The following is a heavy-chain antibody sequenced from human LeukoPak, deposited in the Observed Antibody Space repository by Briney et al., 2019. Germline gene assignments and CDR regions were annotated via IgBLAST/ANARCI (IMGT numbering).Heavy chain of an antibody. CDR1: GFTFSDYY. Sequence: GGSLRLSCAASGFTFSDYYMSWIRQAPGEGLEWVSCISSSSSYTNYADSVKGRFTISRDNAKNSLYLQVNSLRAEDTAVYYCAREKVVVVPAAMRVYYYGMDVWGQGTTVTVSS. V-gene: IGHV3-11*06. CDR2: ISSSSSYT. CDR3: AREKVVVVPAAMRVYYYGMDV. D-gene: IGHD2-2*01. J-gene: IGHJ6*02.